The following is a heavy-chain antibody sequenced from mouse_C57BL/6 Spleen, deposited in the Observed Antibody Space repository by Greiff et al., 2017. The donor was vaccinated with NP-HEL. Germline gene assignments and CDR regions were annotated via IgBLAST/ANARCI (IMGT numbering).Heavy chain of an antibody. CDR3: ARAVRDAMDY. Sequence: DVQLVESGGGLVKPGGSLKLSCAASGFTFSDYGMHWVRQAPEKGLEWVAYISSGSSTIYYADTVKGRFTISRDNAKNTLFLQMTSLRSEDTAMYYCARAVRDAMDYWGQGTSVTVSS. J-gene: IGHJ4*01. V-gene: IGHV5-17*01. CDR2: ISSGSSTI. CDR1: GFTFSDYG.